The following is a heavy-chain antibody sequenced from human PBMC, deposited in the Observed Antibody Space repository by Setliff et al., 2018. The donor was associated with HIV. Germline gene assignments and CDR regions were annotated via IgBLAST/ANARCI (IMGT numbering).Heavy chain of an antibody. D-gene: IGHD5-18*01. CDR3: AKDRRLPISLGLFDY. V-gene: IGHV3-49*04. J-gene: IGHJ4*02. CDR1: GFIFGDYA. Sequence: GGSLRLSCTTSGFIFGDYAMSWVRQAPGKGLQWVAFTRSKAYGGTTEYAASVKGRFTISRDDSKNTLYLQMNSLRAEDTAVYYCAKDRRLPISLGLFDYWGQGTLVTVSS. CDR2: TRSKAYGGTT.